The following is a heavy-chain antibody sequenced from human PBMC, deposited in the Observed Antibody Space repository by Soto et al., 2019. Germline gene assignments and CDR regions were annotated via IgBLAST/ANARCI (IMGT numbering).Heavy chain of an antibody. CDR3: ARGDYYNWFDP. CDR2: IYHSGST. Sequence: ASETLSLTCAVSGGSISSGGYSWSWIRQPPGKGLEWIGYIYHSGSTYYNPSLKSRVTISVDRSKNQFSLKLSSVTAADTAVYYCARGDYYNWFDPWGQGTLVTVSS. CDR1: GGSISSGGYS. V-gene: IGHV4-30-2*01. D-gene: IGHD4-17*01. J-gene: IGHJ5*02.